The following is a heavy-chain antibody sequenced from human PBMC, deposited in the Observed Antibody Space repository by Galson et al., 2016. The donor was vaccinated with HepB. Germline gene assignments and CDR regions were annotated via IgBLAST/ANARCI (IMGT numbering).Heavy chain of an antibody. J-gene: IGHJ3*01. CDR3: AKDTGELGGAFDV. D-gene: IGHD1-26*01. Sequence: SLRLSCAASGFTFSSYAISWVRQAPGKGLEWVSGISASVGCTFYADSVKGRFTISRDDSKNTLSLQMNSLRAEDTAVYYCAKDTGELGGAFDVWGQGTMVTVSS. CDR2: ISASVGCT. CDR1: GFTFSSYA. V-gene: IGHV3-23*01.